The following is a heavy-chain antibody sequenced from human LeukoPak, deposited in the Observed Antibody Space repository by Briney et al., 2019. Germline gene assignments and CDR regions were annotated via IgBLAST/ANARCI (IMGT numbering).Heavy chain of an antibody. CDR3: ARQGTPKWFDP. V-gene: IGHV5-10-1*01. Sequence: GESLKISCKGSGHTFINYWISWVRQMPGKGLEWMGKIDPSDSYTNYSPSFQGHVTISSDKSRSTAYLQWSSLKASDTAIYYCARQGTPKWFDPWGQGTLVTVSS. CDR1: GHTFINYW. D-gene: IGHD2-15*01. CDR2: IDPSDSYT. J-gene: IGHJ5*02.